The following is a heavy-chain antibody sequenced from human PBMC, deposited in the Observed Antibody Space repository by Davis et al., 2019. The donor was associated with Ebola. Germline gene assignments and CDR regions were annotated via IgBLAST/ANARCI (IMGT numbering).Heavy chain of an antibody. CDR1: GYTFGTHD. CDR2: MSPSSGFA. V-gene: IGHV1-8*01. Sequence: AASVKVSCKASGYTFGTHDLNWVRQAPGQGLEWMGWMSPSSGFARYVQKFQGRVTMTRDTSVNTAYLELGSLTSEDTAVYYCARGPTGMIDYWGGGTLVTVSS. CDR3: ARGPTGMIDY. J-gene: IGHJ4*02. D-gene: IGHD3-10*01.